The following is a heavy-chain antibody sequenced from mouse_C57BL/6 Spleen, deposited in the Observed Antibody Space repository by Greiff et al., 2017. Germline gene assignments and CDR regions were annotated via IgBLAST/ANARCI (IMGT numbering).Heavy chain of an antibody. CDR1: GYAFSSYW. V-gene: IGHV1-80*01. D-gene: IGHD1-3*01. CDR3: ARRGKGEDY. Sequence: QVQLKESGAELVKPGASVTISCKASGYAFSSYWMNWVKQRPGKGLEWIGQIYPGAGDTNYNGKFKGKATLTADKSSSTAYMQLSSLTSEDAAVYFCARRGKGEDYWGQGTTLTVSS. CDR2: IYPGAGDT. J-gene: IGHJ2*01.